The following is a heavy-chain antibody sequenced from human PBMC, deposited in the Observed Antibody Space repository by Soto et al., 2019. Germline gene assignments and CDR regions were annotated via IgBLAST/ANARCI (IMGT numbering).Heavy chain of an antibody. CDR1: GFTFSSYA. CDR3: ANLRGYYYDSSGHDY. Sequence: GGSLRLSCAASGFTFSSYAMSWVRQAPGEGLEWVSAISGSGGSTYYADSVKGRSTISRDNSKNTLHLQMNSLRAEDTAVYYCANLRGYYYDSSGHDYWGQGTLVTVSS. J-gene: IGHJ4*02. D-gene: IGHD3-22*01. CDR2: ISGSGGST. V-gene: IGHV3-23*01.